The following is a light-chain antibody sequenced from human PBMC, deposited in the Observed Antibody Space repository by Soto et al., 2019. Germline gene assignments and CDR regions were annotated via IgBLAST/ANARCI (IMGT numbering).Light chain of an antibody. Sequence: QSALTQPRSVSGSPGQSVTVSCTGTSSDVGGHNHVSWYQQPPGKAPKLMISDVNKRPSGVPDRFSGSKSGNTASLTISGLQAEDEADYYCCSFAGRIFVFGTGTKVTVL. CDR1: SSDVGGHNH. CDR3: CSFAGRIFV. CDR2: DVN. V-gene: IGLV2-11*01. J-gene: IGLJ1*01.